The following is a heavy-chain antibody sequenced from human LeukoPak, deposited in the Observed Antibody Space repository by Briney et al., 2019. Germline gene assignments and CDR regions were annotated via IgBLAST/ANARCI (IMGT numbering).Heavy chain of an antibody. CDR3: ARGTLAGFDY. D-gene: IGHD6-19*01. V-gene: IGHV3-53*01. CDR2: IYAGGTT. J-gene: IGHJ4*02. Sequence: PGGSLRLSCAASGFTVSSNYMSWVRQAPGKGLEGVSVIYAGGTTYYADSVKGRFTISRDNSKNTVYLQINSLSAEDTAIYYCARGTLAGFDYWGQGTLVTVSS. CDR1: GFTVSSNY.